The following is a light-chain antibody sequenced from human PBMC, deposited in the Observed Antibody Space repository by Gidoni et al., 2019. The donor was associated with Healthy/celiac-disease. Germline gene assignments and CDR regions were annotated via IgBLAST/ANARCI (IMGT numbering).Light chain of an antibody. CDR2: GAS. CDR3: QKYGSAPWT. V-gene: IGKV3-20*01. J-gene: IGKJ1*01. CDR1: QSVSSSY. Sequence: EIVLTQSPGTLSLSPGERATLSCRASQSVSSSYLAWYQQKPGQAPRLLIYGASSRATGIPDRFSGSGSGTDFTLTISRLEPEDFAVYDCQKYGSAPWTFGQGTKVEIK.